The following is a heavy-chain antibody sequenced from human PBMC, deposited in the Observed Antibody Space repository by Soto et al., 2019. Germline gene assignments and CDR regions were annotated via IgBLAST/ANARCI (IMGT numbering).Heavy chain of an antibody. CDR3: ARDLEYSSSSHGMDV. CDR1: GGSISSYY. Sequence: QVQLQESGPGLVKPSETLSLTCTVSGGSISSYYWSWIRQPPGKGLEWFGYIYYSGSTNYNPSLKSRVTISVDTSKNQFSLKLSSVTAADTAVYYCARDLEYSSSSHGMDVWGQGTTVTVSS. CDR2: IYYSGST. V-gene: IGHV4-59*01. J-gene: IGHJ6*02. D-gene: IGHD6-6*01.